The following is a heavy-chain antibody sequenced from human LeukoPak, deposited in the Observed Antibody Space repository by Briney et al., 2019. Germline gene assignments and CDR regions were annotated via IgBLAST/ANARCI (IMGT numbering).Heavy chain of an antibody. J-gene: IGHJ4*02. V-gene: IGHV3-30*02. CDR1: GFSFSRYD. Sequence: GGSLRLSCAASGFSFSRYDIHWVRQSPGEGLEWVAFIRYDGSNKNYADSVKGRFTISRDNFMSTVSLQMNSLRAEDTAVYYCAKDRQTITIFGVVNTPRANFDYWGQGTLVTVSS. D-gene: IGHD3-3*01. CDR2: IRYDGSNK. CDR3: AKDRQTITIFGVVNTPRANFDY.